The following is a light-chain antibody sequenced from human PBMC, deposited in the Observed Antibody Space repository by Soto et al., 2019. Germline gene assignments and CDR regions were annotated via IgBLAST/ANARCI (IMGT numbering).Light chain of an antibody. Sequence: EIVLTQSPATLSLSPGERATLSCRASQSVSSYLAWYQQKPGQAPRLLIYDASNRATGIPARFSGSGSGTDFTLTSSSLEPEDFAVYYCQQRSIPLTFGGGTKVDIK. V-gene: IGKV3-11*01. J-gene: IGKJ4*01. CDR3: QQRSIPLT. CDR2: DAS. CDR1: QSVSSY.